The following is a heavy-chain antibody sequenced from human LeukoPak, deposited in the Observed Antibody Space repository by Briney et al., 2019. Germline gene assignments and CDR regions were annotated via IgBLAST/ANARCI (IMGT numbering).Heavy chain of an antibody. CDR3: ASQAPDFWSGYSVFDY. CDR1: GGSISSGGYS. J-gene: IGHJ4*02. CDR2: IYHSGST. V-gene: IGHV4-30-2*02. Sequence: SETLSLTCAVSGGSISSGGYSWSWIRQPPGKGLEWIGYIYHSGSTYYNPSLKSRVTISVDRSKNQFSLKLSSVTAADTAVYYCASQAPDFWSGYSVFDYWGQGTLVTVSS. D-gene: IGHD3-3*01.